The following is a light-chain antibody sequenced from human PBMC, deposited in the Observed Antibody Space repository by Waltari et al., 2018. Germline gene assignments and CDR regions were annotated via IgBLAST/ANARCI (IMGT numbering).Light chain of an antibody. CDR2: EAV. Sequence: QSALTQPASVSGSPGQSLTISCTGASADLASYNLVSWYQHHPAKAPKLMIYEAVKRPSGVSNRFSGAKSGTTASLIISGLQADDEADYYCCSYTGSSTSYGCGSGTKVTVL. J-gene: IGLJ1*01. CDR1: SADLASYNL. CDR3: CSYTGSSTSYG. V-gene: IGLV2-23*01.